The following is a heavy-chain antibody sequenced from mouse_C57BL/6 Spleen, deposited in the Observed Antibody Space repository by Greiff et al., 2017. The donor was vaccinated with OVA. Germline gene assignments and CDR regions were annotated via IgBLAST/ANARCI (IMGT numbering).Heavy chain of an antibody. J-gene: IGHJ4*01. CDR2: IDPSDSYT. D-gene: IGHD1-1*01. V-gene: IGHV1-69*01. Sequence: QVQLQQPGAELVMPGASVKLSCKASGYTFTSYWMHWVKQRPGQGLEWIGEIDPSDSYTNYNQKFKGKSTLTVDKSSSTAYMQLSSLTSEDSAVYYCARGAITTVVEGAMDYWGQGTSVTVSS. CDR3: ARGAITTVVEGAMDY. CDR1: GYTFTSYW.